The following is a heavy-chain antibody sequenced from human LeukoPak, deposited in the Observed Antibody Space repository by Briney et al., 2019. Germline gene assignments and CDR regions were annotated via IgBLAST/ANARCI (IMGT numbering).Heavy chain of an antibody. J-gene: IGHJ5*02. CDR3: ARDLAARPHWFDP. V-gene: IGHV3-7*01. Sequence: GGSLRLSCAASGFTFSSYWMSWVRQAPGKGLEWVVNIKQDGSEKYYVDSVKGRFTISRDNAKNSLYLQMNSLRAEDTAVYYCARDLAARPHWFDPWGQGTLVTVSS. D-gene: IGHD6-6*01. CDR1: GFTFSSYW. CDR2: IKQDGSEK.